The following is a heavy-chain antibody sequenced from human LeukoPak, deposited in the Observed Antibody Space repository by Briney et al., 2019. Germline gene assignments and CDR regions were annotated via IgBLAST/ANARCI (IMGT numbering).Heavy chain of an antibody. J-gene: IGHJ6*02. Sequence: GESLKISCKGSGYSFTNFWIGWVRQMPGKGLEWMGVISPGDSGIRYSPSFQGQVTISADKSISTAYLQWSSLKASDTAMYYCARQSPYYYYGMDVWGQGTTVTVSS. V-gene: IGHV5-51*01. CDR1: GYSFTNFW. CDR2: ISPGDSGI. CDR3: ARQSPYYYYGMDV.